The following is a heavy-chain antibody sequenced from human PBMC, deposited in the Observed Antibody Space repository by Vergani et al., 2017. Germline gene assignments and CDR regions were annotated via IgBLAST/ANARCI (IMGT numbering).Heavy chain of an antibody. V-gene: IGHV3-30-3*01. J-gene: IGHJ4*02. CDR3: AKEAEIVVVYYFDY. Sequence: QVQLVESGGGVVQPGRSLRLSCAASGFTFSSYAMQWVRQAPGKGLEWVAVISYDGSNTYYADSVKGRFTISRDNSKNTLYLQMNSLRAEDTAVYYCAKEAEIVVVYYFDYWGQGTLVTVSS. CDR1: GFTFSSYA. D-gene: IGHD1-26*01. CDR2: ISYDGSNT.